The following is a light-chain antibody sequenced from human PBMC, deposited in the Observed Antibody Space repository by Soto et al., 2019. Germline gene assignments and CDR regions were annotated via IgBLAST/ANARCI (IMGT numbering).Light chain of an antibody. CDR1: QSINSW. CDR2: KAS. J-gene: IGKJ4*01. V-gene: IGKV1-5*03. CDR3: LQYNHYPLT. Sequence: DIQMTQSPSTLSASVGDRVTLTCRASQSINSWLAWYQQRPGKGPKLLIHKASILEGGVPSRFSGSASGTEFTLTISILQPDDFPTYYCLQYNHYPLTFGGGTKVDIK.